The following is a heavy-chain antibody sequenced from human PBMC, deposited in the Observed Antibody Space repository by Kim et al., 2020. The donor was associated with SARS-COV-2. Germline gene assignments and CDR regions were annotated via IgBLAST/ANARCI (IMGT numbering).Heavy chain of an antibody. J-gene: IGHJ3*02. D-gene: IGHD6-13*01. CDR3: ERGYSSSWYWAFDI. V-gene: IGHV3-13*01. Sequence: PGSVKGRFTISRENAKNYLYLQMNSLRAGDTAVYYCERGYSSSWYWAFDIWGQGTMVTVSS.